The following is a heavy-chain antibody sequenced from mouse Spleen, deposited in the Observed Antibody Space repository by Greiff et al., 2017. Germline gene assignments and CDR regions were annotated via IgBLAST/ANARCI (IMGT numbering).Heavy chain of an antibody. V-gene: IGHV10-1*01. J-gene: IGHJ2*01. CDR2: IRSKSNNYAT. Sequence: DVMLVESGGGLVQPKGSLKLSCAASGFSFNTYAMNWVRQAPGKGLEWVARIRSKSNNYATYYADSVKDRFTISRDDSESMLYLQMNNLKTEDTAMYYCVRQGIYYYFDYWGQGTTLTVSS. CDR1: GFSFNTYA. D-gene: IGHD1-1*01. CDR3: VRQGIYYYFDY.